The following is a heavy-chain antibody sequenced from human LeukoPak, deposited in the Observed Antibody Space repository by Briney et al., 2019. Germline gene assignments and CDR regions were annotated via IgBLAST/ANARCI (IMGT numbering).Heavy chain of an antibody. V-gene: IGHV3-30*02. Sequence: GGSLRLSCAASGFTFSSYGMHWVRQAPGKGLEWVAFIRYDGSNKYYADSVKGRFTISRDNSKNTLYLQMNSLRAEDTAVYYCAKTGPQTEWLLFDYWGQGTLVTVSS. J-gene: IGHJ4*02. CDR1: GFTFSSYG. D-gene: IGHD3-3*01. CDR3: AKTGPQTEWLLFDY. CDR2: IRYDGSNK.